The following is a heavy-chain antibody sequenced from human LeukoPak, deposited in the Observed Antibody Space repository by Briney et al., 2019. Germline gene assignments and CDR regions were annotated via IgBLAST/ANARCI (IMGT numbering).Heavy chain of an antibody. Sequence: GGSLRLSCAASGFTFDDYAMHWVRQAPGKGLEWVSGISWNSGSIGYADSVKGRFTISRDNAKNSLYLQMNSLRAEDTALYYCAKATYYDFWSGYYDYWSQGTLVTVSS. CDR2: ISWNSGSI. D-gene: IGHD3-3*01. CDR3: AKATYYDFWSGYYDY. J-gene: IGHJ4*02. CDR1: GFTFDDYA. V-gene: IGHV3-9*01.